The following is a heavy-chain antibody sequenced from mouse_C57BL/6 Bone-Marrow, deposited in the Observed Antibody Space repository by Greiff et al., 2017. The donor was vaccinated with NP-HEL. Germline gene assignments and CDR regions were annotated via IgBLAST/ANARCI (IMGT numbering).Heavy chain of an antibody. V-gene: IGHV10-3*01. D-gene: IGHD1-1*01. CDR3: VREGQYGSSRGWYFDV. CDR1: GFTFNTYA. Sequence: EVHLVESGGGLVQPKGSLKLSCAASGFTFNTYAMHWVRQAPGKGLEWVARIRSKSSNYATYYADSVKDRFTISRDDSQSMLYLQMNNLKTEDTAMYYCVREGQYGSSRGWYFDVWGTGTTVTVSS. J-gene: IGHJ1*03. CDR2: IRSKSSNYAT.